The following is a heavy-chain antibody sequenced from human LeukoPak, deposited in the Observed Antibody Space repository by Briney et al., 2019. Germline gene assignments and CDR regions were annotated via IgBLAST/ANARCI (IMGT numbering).Heavy chain of an antibody. V-gene: IGHV3-7*01. CDR1: GVTFSSYW. Sequence: GGSLRLSCAASGVTFSSYWMSWVRQAPGKGLEWVANIKQDGSEKYYVDSVKGRFTISRDNAKNSLYLQMNSLRAEDTAVYYCARKRTAKAFDIWGQGTMVTVSS. CDR3: ARKRTAKAFDI. D-gene: IGHD2-21*02. CDR2: IKQDGSEK. J-gene: IGHJ3*02.